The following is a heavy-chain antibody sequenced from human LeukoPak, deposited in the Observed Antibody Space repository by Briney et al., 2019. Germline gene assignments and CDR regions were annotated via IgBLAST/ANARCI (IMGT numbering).Heavy chain of an antibody. J-gene: IGHJ4*02. CDR2: IYNDGRT. Sequence: GGSLRLSCAASGFIVNNKYMTWVRQAPGKGLEWVSLIYNDGRTYYADSVKGRCTISRDNSKNTLYLQMNSLRVEDTAVYYCAKDDAWLRFGEWSQGTLVTVSS. CDR1: GFIVNNKY. CDR3: AKDDAWLRFGE. V-gene: IGHV3-53*01. D-gene: IGHD3-10*01.